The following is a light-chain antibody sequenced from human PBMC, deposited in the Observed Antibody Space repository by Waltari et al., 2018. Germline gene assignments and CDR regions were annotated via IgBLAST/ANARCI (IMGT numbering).Light chain of an antibody. CDR3: QKSNDWPRK. V-gene: IGKV3D-15*01. Sequence: EIVMTQSPAILSVSPGERATLSCRASQSVSNNLAWYQQKPRQAPRLLIYGASTRATGVPARFRGSGDGKEFNLTISSLQSEDYAVYYGQKSNDWPRKFGQGTKVEIK. CDR1: QSVSNN. J-gene: IGKJ1*01. CDR2: GAS.